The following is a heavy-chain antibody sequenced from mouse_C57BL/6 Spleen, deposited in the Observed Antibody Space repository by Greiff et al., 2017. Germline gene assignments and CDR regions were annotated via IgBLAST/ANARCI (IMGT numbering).Heavy chain of an antibody. V-gene: IGHV1-54*01. Sequence: VQLQQSGAELVRPGTSVKVSCKASGYAFTNYLIEWVKQRPGQGLEWIGVINPGSGGTNYNEKFKGKATLTADKSSSTAYMQLSSLTSEDSAVYFCARRAYYSNYYAMDYWGQGTSVTVSS. CDR3: ARRAYYSNYYAMDY. D-gene: IGHD2-5*01. CDR2: INPGSGGT. CDR1: GYAFTNYL. J-gene: IGHJ4*01.